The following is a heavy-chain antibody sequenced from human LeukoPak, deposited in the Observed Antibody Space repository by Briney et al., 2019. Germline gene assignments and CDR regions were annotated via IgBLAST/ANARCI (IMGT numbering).Heavy chain of an antibody. Sequence: GRSLRLSCAASGFTFSSYWMSWVRQAPGKGLEWVANIKQDGSEKYYVDSVEGRFTISRDNAKNSLYLQMNSLRAEDTAVYYCARVSRDFYSNYYYYYGMDVWGQGTTVTVSS. CDR2: IKQDGSEK. J-gene: IGHJ6*02. D-gene: IGHD4-11*01. CDR3: ARVSRDFYSNYYYYYGMDV. V-gene: IGHV3-7*01. CDR1: GFTFSSYW.